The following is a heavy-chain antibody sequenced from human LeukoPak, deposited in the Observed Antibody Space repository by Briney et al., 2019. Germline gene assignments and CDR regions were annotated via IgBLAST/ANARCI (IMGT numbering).Heavy chain of an antibody. J-gene: IGHJ4*02. CDR2: IDPSDSYT. CDR3: VRQPLVTYNNCPPDY. CDR1: GYSFTSYW. V-gene: IGHV5-10-1*01. D-gene: IGHD1-14*01. Sequence: GESLKISCKGSGYSFTSYWISWVRQMPGKGLEWMGRIDPSDSYTNYSPSFQGHVTISADKSIGTAYLQWSSLQASDTAMYYCVRQPLVTYNNCPPDYWGQGTLVTVSS.